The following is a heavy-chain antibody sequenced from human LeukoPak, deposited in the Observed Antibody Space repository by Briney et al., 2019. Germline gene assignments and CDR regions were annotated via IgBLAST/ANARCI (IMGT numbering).Heavy chain of an antibody. J-gene: IGHJ4*02. Sequence: ASVKVSCKASGGTFSSYAISWVRQAPGQGLEWMGWMNPNSGNTGYAQKFQGRVTMTRNTSISTAYMELSSLRSEDTAVYYCAIGALIDYWGQGTLVTVSS. CDR2: MNPNSGNT. CDR3: AIGALIDY. D-gene: IGHD3-10*01. V-gene: IGHV1-8*02. CDR1: GGTFSSYA.